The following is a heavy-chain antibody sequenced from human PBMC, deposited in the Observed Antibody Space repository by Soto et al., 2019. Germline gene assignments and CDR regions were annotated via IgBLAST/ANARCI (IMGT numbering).Heavy chain of an antibody. CDR2: INSDGSST. V-gene: IGHV3-74*01. J-gene: IGHJ4*02. Sequence: PGGSLRLSCAASGFTFSSYWMHWVRQAPGKGLVWISHINSDGSSTTYADSVKGRFTISRDNAKNALYLQMNSLRAEDTAVYYSVRDDFGLGIDYWGLGTLVTVSS. CDR1: GFTFSSYW. D-gene: IGHD1-26*01. CDR3: VRDDFGLGIDY.